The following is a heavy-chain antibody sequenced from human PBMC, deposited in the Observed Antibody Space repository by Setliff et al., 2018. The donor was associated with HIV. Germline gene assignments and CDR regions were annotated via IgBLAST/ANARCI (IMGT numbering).Heavy chain of an antibody. V-gene: IGHV4-59*11. CDR2: IYYNGNT. Sequence: SETLSLTCTVSGGSISSHYWSWIRLPPGKGLEWIGTIYYNGNTNYNPSLKSRVAISVDTSKNLFSLKMNSVTPADTAVYYCARDQRLGYWGQGTLVTVSS. D-gene: IGHD7-27*01. J-gene: IGHJ4*02. CDR3: ARDQRLGY. CDR1: GGSISSHY.